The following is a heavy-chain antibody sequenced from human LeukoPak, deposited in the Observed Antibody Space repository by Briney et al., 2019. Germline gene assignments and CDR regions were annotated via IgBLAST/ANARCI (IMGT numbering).Heavy chain of an antibody. CDR2: ISSSSSYI. D-gene: IGHD3-3*01. J-gene: IGHJ6*02. V-gene: IGHV3-21*01. CDR1: GFTFSSYS. Sequence: PGGSLRLSCAASGFTFSSYSMNWVRQAPWKGLEWVSSISSSSSYIYYADSVKGRFTISRDNAKNSLYLQMNSLRAEDTAVYYCAREQITIFGNAYYYYYGMDVWGQGTTVTVSS. CDR3: AREQITIFGNAYYYYYGMDV.